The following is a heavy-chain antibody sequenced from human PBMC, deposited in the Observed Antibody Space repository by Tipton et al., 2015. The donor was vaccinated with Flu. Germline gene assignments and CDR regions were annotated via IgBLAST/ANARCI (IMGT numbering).Heavy chain of an antibody. CDR2: IYTGDSDT. J-gene: IGHJ4*02. V-gene: IGHV5-51*01. Sequence: QLVQSGAEVKKPGESLKISCKGSGYSFTSYWIGWVRQVPGKGLEWMGIIYTGDSDTRYGPSFQGQVTISADKSSNTAFLQWSSLKASDTAMYYCARQDCSSSTCYIDYWGQGTLVIVSS. CDR3: ARQDCSSSTCYIDY. D-gene: IGHD2-2*02. CDR1: GYSFTSYW.